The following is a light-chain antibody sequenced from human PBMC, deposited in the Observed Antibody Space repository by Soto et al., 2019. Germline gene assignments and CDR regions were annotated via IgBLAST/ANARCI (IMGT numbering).Light chain of an antibody. CDR1: QRISTY. CDR2: AAS. Sequence: DIQMTQTPSSLSASVGDRVTITCRASQRISTYLNWYQQKPGKAPKLLLYAASTLQRGVPSRFSASGSGTDFTLTIASLQPEDFATYYCQQSYNTPRTFGQGTKVDI. CDR3: QQSYNTPRT. V-gene: IGKV1-39*01. J-gene: IGKJ1*01.